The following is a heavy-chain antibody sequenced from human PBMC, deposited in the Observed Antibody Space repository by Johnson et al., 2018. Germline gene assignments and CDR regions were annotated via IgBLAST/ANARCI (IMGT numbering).Heavy chain of an antibody. CDR1: GFTYSTYA. CDR2: MRGSGDST. J-gene: IGHJ6*02. CDR3: AKEVVAGTSSSGYYGMDV. D-gene: IGHD2-15*01. V-gene: IGHV3-23*04. Sequence: VQLVQSGGGLVQPGGSLRLSCAASGFTYSTYAMTCVRQAPGKGLEWVSAMRGSGDSTYYADSVRGRFTISRDNSYNPLYLQMNRLRAEDTAVYYCAKEVVAGTSSSGYYGMDVWGQGTTVTVS.